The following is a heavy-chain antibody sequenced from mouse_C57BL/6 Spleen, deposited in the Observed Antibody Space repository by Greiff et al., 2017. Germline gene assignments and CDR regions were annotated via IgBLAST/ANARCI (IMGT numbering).Heavy chain of an antibody. D-gene: IGHD2-2*01. Sequence: EVKLMESGPELVKPGASVTIPCKASGYTFTDYNMDWVKQSHGKSLEWIGDINPNNGGTIYNQKFKGKATLTVDKSSSTAYMELRSLTSEDTAVYYCARWGYDRAGFAYWGQGTLVTVSA. V-gene: IGHV1-18*01. CDR3: ARWGYDRAGFAY. CDR2: INPNNGGT. J-gene: IGHJ3*01. CDR1: GYTFTDYN.